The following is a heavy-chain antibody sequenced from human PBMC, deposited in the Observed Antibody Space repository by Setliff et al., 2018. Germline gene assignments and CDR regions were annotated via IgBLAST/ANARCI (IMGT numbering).Heavy chain of an antibody. Sequence: PSETLSLTCAVSGDSISSGNWWSWVRQPPEKGLEWIGEINHSGNTNYNPSLKSRVTISVDKSTNQFSLKLNSVTAADTAVYYCVGTDYSDGRYSMDVWGKGTTVTVSS. J-gene: IGHJ6*03. D-gene: IGHD6-19*01. CDR3: VGTDYSDGRYSMDV. V-gene: IGHV4-4*02. CDR2: INHSGNT. CDR1: GDSISSGNW.